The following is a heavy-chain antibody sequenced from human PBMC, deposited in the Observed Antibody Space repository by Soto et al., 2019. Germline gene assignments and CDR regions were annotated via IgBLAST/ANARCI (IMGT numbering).Heavy chain of an antibody. Sequence: SETLSLTCTVSGGSINAYFWTWIRQPPGKGLEWIGYIYYSGSTNYNPSLKSRVSISLHTSKNQFSLKLTSVTSADTAVYYCARGVDRQWADYWGQGTLVTVSS. CDR2: IYYSGST. D-gene: IGHD6-19*01. J-gene: IGHJ4*02. V-gene: IGHV4-59*01. CDR3: ARGVDRQWADY. CDR1: GGSINAYF.